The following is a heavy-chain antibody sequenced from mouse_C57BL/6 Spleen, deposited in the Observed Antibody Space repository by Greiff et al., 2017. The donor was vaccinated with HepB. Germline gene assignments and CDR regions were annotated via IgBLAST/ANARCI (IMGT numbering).Heavy chain of an antibody. CDR2: ISNGGGST. D-gene: IGHD2-5*01. V-gene: IGHV5-12*01. Sequence: EVQGVESGGGLVQPGGSLKLSCAASGFTFSDYYMYWVRQTPEKRLEWVAYISNGGGSTYYPDTVKGRFTISRDNAKNTLYLQMSRLKSEDTAMYYCARAYYSNYDWAMDYWGQGTSVTVSS. J-gene: IGHJ4*01. CDR1: GFTFSDYY. CDR3: ARAYYSNYDWAMDY.